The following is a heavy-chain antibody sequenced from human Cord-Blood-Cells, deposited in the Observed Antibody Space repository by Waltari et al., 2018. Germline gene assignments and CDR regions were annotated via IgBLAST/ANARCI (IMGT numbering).Heavy chain of an antibody. CDR1: GYTFTSYA. J-gene: IGHJ4*02. V-gene: IGHV1-3*01. Sequence: QVQLVQSGAEVKKPGASVKVSCKASGYTFTSYAMHWVRQAPGQRLEWMGWINAGNGNTKYSQKFQGRVTITRDTSASTAYMELSSLRSEDTAVYYCARGVLRFLKWLFDYWGQGTLVTVSS. D-gene: IGHD3-3*01. CDR2: INAGNGNT. CDR3: ARGVLRFLKWLFDY.